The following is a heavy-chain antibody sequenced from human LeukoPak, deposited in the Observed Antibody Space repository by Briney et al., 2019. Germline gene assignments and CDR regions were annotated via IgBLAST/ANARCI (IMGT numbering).Heavy chain of an antibody. D-gene: IGHD3-10*01. CDR3: ARDSGTTGEVKFDP. CDR1: GGSISSYY. Sequence: SETLSLTCTVSGGSISSYYWSWIRRPAGTALEWIGRIYTSGTITYNPSLKSRVTMSVDTSKNQFSRKLSSVTAADTAVYYCARDSGTTGEVKFDPWGQGTLVTVSS. J-gene: IGHJ5*02. CDR2: IYTSGTI. V-gene: IGHV4-4*07.